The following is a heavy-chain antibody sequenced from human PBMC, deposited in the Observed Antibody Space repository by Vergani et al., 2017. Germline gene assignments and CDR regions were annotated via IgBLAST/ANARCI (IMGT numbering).Heavy chain of an antibody. Sequence: QVQLQESGPGLVKPSETLSLTCTVSGGSISSYYWSWIRQPPGKGLEWIGYIYYSGSTNYNPSLKSRVTISVDTSKNQFSLKLSSVTAADTAVYYCARDRDSRGWYRYRTGFDPWGQGTLVTVSA. V-gene: IGHV4-59*13. CDR3: ARDRDSRGWYRYRTGFDP. D-gene: IGHD6-19*01. CDR2: IYYSGST. J-gene: IGHJ5*02. CDR1: GGSISSYY.